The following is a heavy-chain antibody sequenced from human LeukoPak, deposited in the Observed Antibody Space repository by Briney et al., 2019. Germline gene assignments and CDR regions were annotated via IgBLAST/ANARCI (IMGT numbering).Heavy chain of an antibody. J-gene: IGHJ4*02. Sequence: GASVKVSCKASGYTFTGYYMHWVRQAPGQGLEWMGGIIPIFGTANYAQKFQDRITITADESTGTAYMELSSLRSEDTAMCFCARDRRGKLGEPKGVLDYWGQGTLVTVSS. CDR3: ARDRRGKLGEPKGVLDY. D-gene: IGHD3-10*01. CDR2: IIPIFGTA. V-gene: IGHV1-69*13. CDR1: GYTFTGYY.